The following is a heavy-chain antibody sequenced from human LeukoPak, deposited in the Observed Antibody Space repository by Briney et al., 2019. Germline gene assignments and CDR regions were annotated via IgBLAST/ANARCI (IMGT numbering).Heavy chain of an antibody. CDR3: ATGHSYGYDY. Sequence: GGSLRLSCGASGLTFRDFWIHWVRQPPGKGLVWVALVKGDGRTTIYADSVKGRFTISRDNAKNTLYLQMNSLRADDSGVYYCATGHSYGYDYWGQGVLVTVSS. J-gene: IGHJ4*02. CDR2: VKGDGRTT. CDR1: GLTFRDFW. D-gene: IGHD5-18*01. V-gene: IGHV3-74*01.